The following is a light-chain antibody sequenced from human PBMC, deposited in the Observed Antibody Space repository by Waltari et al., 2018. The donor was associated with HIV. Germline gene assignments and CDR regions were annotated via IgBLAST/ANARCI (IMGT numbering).Light chain of an antibody. CDR2: WAS. J-gene: IGKJ4*01. CDR1: QSVLYSSNNKNY. V-gene: IGKV4-1*01. Sequence: DIVMTQSPDSLAVSLGERATINCKSSQSVLYSSNNKNYLAWYPQKPGQPPKLLIYWASTRESGVPDRFRCSGSGTDFTLTISSLQAEDVAVYYCQQYYDTPLTFGGGTKVEIK. CDR3: QQYYDTPLT.